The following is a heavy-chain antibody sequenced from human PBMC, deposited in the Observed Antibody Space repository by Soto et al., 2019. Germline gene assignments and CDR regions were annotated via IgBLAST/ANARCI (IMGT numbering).Heavy chain of an antibody. D-gene: IGHD1-26*01. V-gene: IGHV1-69*01. CDR3: ASGISWSLEGNFDY. Sequence: QGQLVQSGADVKKPGSSVKVSCKASGGTFSSYAISWVRQAPGQGLEWMVGIIPIFGTANYAQKFQGRVTITADESTSTAYMELSSLRSEDTAVCYCASGISWSLEGNFDYWDQGTLVTVSS. J-gene: IGHJ4*02. CDR1: GGTFSSYA. CDR2: IIPIFGTA.